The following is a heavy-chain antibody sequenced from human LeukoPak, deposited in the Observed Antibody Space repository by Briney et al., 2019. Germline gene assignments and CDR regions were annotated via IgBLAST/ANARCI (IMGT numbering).Heavy chain of an antibody. Sequence: PGGSLRLSSAASGFTFSSYAMSWVRQAPGKGLEWVSPISGSGSSTYYADSVKGRFTISRDNSKNTLYLQMNSLRAEVTAVYYCAKGVAVASPYYFDYWGQGTLVTVSS. CDR1: GFTFSSYA. CDR2: ISGSGSST. CDR3: AKGVAVASPYYFDY. V-gene: IGHV3-23*01. J-gene: IGHJ4*02. D-gene: IGHD6-19*01.